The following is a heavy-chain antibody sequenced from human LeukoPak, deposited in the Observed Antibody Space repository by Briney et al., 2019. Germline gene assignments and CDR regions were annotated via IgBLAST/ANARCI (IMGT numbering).Heavy chain of an antibody. CDR2: INSDGSST. J-gene: IGHJ4*02. Sequence: GGSLRLSCAASGFTFSSYWVHWVRQAPGKGLVWVSRINSDGSSTSYADSVKGRFTISRDNAKNTLYLQMNSLRAEDTAVYYCAREMATITYYFDYSGQGTLVTVSS. CDR1: GFTFSSYW. V-gene: IGHV3-74*01. CDR3: AREMATITYYFDY. D-gene: IGHD5-12*01.